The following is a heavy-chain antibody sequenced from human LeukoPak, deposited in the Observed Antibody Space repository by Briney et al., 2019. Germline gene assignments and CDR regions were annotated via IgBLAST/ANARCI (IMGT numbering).Heavy chain of an antibody. D-gene: IGHD2-15*01. CDR2: IYHSGST. Sequence: SETLSLTCTVSGGSISSGGYYWSWIRQPPGKGLEWIGYIYHSGSTYYNPSLKSRVTISVDRSKNQFSLKLSSVTAADTAVYYCARGGVVVYNWFDPWGQGTLVTVSS. J-gene: IGHJ5*02. CDR1: GGSISSGGYY. CDR3: ARGGVVVYNWFDP. V-gene: IGHV4-30-2*01.